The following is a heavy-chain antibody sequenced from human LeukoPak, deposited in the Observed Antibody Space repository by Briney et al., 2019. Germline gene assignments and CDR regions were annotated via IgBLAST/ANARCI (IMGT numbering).Heavy chain of an antibody. J-gene: IGHJ4*02. Sequence: ASETLSLTCTVSGGSISSYYWSWIRQPAGKGLEWIGRIYTSGSTNYNPSLKSRVTISVDTSKNRFSLKLSSVTAADTAVYYCARGGWYFSYFDYWGQGTLVTVSS. CDR2: IYTSGST. D-gene: IGHD6-19*01. CDR1: GGSISSYY. CDR3: ARGGWYFSYFDY. V-gene: IGHV4-4*07.